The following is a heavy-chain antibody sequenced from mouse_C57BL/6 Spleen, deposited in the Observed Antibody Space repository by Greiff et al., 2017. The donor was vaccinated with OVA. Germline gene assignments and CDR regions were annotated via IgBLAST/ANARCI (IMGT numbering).Heavy chain of an antibody. V-gene: IGHV5-4*01. CDR3: AKGAYGSSYLYYFDY. CDR1: GFTFSSYA. Sequence: EVQLVESGGGLVKPGGSLKLSCAASGFTFSSYAMSWVRQTPEKRLEWVATISDGGSYTYYPDNVKGRFTISRDNAKNNLYLQMSHLKSEDTAMYYCAKGAYGSSYLYYFDYWGQGTTLTVSS. CDR2: ISDGGSYT. D-gene: IGHD1-1*01. J-gene: IGHJ2*01.